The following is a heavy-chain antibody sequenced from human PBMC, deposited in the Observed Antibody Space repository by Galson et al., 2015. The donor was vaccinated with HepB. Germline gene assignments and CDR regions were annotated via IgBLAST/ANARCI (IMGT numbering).Heavy chain of an antibody. J-gene: IGHJ6*02. Sequence: SLRLSCAASGFTFSRYWMSWVRQAPGKGLEWVANIKEDGSEKYSVDSVKGRFAISRDNAENSFYLQMNSLRADDTAVYYCARDPGRPRLRFLFTVNTKDYGMDVWGQGTTVTVSS. V-gene: IGHV3-7*01. CDR1: GFTFSRYW. D-gene: IGHD3-3*01. CDR2: IKEDGSEK. CDR3: ARDPGRPRLRFLFTVNTKDYGMDV.